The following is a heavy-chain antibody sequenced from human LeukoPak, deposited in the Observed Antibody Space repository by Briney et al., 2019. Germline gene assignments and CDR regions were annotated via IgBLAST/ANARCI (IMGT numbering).Heavy chain of an antibody. CDR2: INPRGGST. Sequence: GASVKVSCKASGYTFTTHYMHWVRQASGQGLEWVGIINPRGGSTTYAQKFQGRVTMTRDTSTSTAYMELSSLKSDDTAVYYCARGGGPGNYPFDFWGQGTLVTVSS. CDR1: GYTFTTHY. D-gene: IGHD1-7*01. J-gene: IGHJ4*02. V-gene: IGHV1-46*01. CDR3: ARGGGPGNYPFDF.